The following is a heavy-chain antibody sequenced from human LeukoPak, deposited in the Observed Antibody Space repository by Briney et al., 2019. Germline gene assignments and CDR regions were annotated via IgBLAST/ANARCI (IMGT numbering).Heavy chain of an antibody. D-gene: IGHD5-12*01. V-gene: IGHV3-33*01. CDR2: IWYDGSNE. Sequence: GGSLRLSCAASGFTFSSYGMHWVRQAPGKGLEWVAVIWYDGSNEYYADSVKGRFTISRDNSKNTLYLQMNSLRAEDTAVYYCARSGSTDYYYYYMDVWGKGTTVTVSS. CDR3: ARSGSTDYYYYYMDV. J-gene: IGHJ6*03. CDR1: GFTFSSYG.